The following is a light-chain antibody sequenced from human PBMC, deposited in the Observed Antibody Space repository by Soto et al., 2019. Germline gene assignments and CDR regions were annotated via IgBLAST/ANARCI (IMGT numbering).Light chain of an antibody. CDR3: SSYTSSSTLYV. CDR1: SSDVGGYNY. V-gene: IGLV2-14*01. CDR2: EVS. Sequence: QSVLTQPASVSGSPGQSITISCTGTSSDVGGYNYVSWYQQHPGKAPKLMIYEVSNRPSGVSNRFSGSKSGNTASLTISGLKAEDEADHYCSSYTSSSTLYVFGTGTKATV. J-gene: IGLJ1*01.